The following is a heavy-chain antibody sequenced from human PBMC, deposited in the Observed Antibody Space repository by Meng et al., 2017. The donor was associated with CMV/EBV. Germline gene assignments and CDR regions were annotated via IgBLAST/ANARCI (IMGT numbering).Heavy chain of an antibody. CDR2: ISFGGKNI. CDR1: FSFSEVY. Sequence: FSFSEVYRTWIRQARGKGLEWVAYISFGGKNINYADSVKGRFTVSRNNAENSLSLQMSSLRVEDSAVYYCARGAGYLVGPSKAWLDPWGQGTLVTVSS. V-gene: IGHV3-11*01. D-gene: IGHD3-9*01. J-gene: IGHJ5*02. CDR3: ARGAGYLVGPSKAWLDP.